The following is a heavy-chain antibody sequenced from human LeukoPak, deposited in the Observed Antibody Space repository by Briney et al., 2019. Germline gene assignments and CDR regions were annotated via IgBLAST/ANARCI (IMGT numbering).Heavy chain of an antibody. CDR1: GGTFSSYT. CDR2: IIPILGIA. J-gene: IGHJ5*02. CDR3: ARDLYCGGDCYSNWFDP. V-gene: IGHV1-69*04. D-gene: IGHD2-21*02. Sequence: SVKVSCKASGGTFSSYTISWVRQAPGQGLEWMGRIIPILGIANYAQKFQGRVTITADKFTSTAYMELSSLRSEDTAVYYCARDLYCGGDCYSNWFDPWGQGTLVTVSS.